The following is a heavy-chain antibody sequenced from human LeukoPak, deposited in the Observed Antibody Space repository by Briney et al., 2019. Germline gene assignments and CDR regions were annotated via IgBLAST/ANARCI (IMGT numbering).Heavy chain of an antibody. CDR2: IKQDGSEK. J-gene: IGHJ4*02. CDR1: GFTFSSYW. Sequence: GGSLRLSCAASGFTFSSYWMSWVRQAPGKGLEWVANIKQDGSEKYYVDSVKGRFTISRDNAKNSLYLQMNSLRAEDTAVYYCARWVNYYDGSGYYWHPLDYWGQGTLVTVSS. V-gene: IGHV3-7*01. CDR3: ARWVNYYDGSGYYWHPLDY. D-gene: IGHD3-22*01.